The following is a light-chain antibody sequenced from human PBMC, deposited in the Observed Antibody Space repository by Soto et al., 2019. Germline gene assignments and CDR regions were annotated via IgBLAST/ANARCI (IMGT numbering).Light chain of an antibody. CDR3: QSYDSSLEVV. CDR1: SSNIGAGYD. V-gene: IGLV1-40*01. J-gene: IGLJ2*01. Sequence: QSVLTQPPSVSGAPGQRVTISCTGSSSNIGAGYDVHWYQQLPGTAPKLLIYGNSNRPSGVPDRFSGSKSGTSASLAITRLQAEDEADYYCQSYDSSLEVVFGGGTQLTVL. CDR2: GNS.